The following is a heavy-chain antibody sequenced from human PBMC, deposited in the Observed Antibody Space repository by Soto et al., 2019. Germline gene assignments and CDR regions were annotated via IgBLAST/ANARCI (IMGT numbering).Heavy chain of an antibody. CDR3: ARLRGYSYGCPDY. D-gene: IGHD5-18*01. CDR2: IYYSGST. V-gene: IGHV4-39*01. Sequence: QLQLQESGPGLVKPSETLSLTCTVSGGSISSSSYYWGWIRQPPGKGLEWIGSIYYSGSTYYNPSLKGRVTISVDTSKNQFSLKLSSVTAADTAVYYCARLRGYSYGCPDYWGQGTLVTVSS. CDR1: GGSISSSSYY. J-gene: IGHJ4*02.